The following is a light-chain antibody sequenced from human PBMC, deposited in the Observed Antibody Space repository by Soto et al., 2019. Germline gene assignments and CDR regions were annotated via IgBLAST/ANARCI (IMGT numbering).Light chain of an antibody. CDR1: HSIGSW. CDR2: DAS. J-gene: IGKJ1*01. V-gene: IGKV1-5*01. Sequence: DLQMTQSPSTLSASVGDRVTITCRASHSIGSWLAWYQQKPGKAPNLLIYDASSLESGVPSRFSGSGSGTEFTITISSLQPDDFAIYYGQQYHSSSPGATFGRGTKVEIK. CDR3: QQYHSSSPGAT.